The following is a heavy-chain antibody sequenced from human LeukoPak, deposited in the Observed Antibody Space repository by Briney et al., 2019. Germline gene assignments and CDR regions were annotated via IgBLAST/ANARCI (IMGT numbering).Heavy chain of an antibody. CDR2: IIPMLGKP. V-gene: IGHV1-69*04. D-gene: IGHD4-11*01. CDR1: GGTFTTHA. CDR3: ARDETVRDDYYGMDI. Sequence: SVKVSCKASGGTFTTHAISWVRQAPGQGFEWMGRIIPMLGKPNYGQKSQGRVTITADKFTSTVYMELTSLRSEDTAVYYCARDETVRDDYYGMDIWGQGTTVTVSS. J-gene: IGHJ6*02.